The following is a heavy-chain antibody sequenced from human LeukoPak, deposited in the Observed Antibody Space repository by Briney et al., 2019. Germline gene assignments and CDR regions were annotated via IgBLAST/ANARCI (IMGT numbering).Heavy chain of an antibody. Sequence: SETLSLTCAVYGGSFSGYYWSWIRQPPGKGLEWIGEINHSGSTNYNPSLKSRVTISVDTSKNQFPLKPSSVTAADTAVYYCARGPTYYDYVWGSYRKKDAFDIWGQGTMVTVSS. CDR1: GGSFSGYY. J-gene: IGHJ3*02. CDR2: INHSGST. D-gene: IGHD3-16*02. CDR3: ARGPTYYDYVWGSYRKKDAFDI. V-gene: IGHV4-34*01.